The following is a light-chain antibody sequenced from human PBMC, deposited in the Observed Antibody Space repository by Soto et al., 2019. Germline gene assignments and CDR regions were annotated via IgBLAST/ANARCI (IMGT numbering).Light chain of an antibody. V-gene: IGKV3-20*01. CDR3: QQYGSSGRT. CDR1: QSVSSNY. J-gene: IGKJ1*01. Sequence: EIVLTQSPGTLSLSPGESATLSCRTSQSVSSNYFAWYQQKPGQAPRLLIYGASSRATGIPDRFSGSGSGTDFTLTISRLEPEDFAVYYCQQYGSSGRTFGQGTKVEIK. CDR2: GAS.